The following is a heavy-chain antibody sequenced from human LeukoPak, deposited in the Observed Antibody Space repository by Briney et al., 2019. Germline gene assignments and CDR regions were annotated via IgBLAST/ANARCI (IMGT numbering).Heavy chain of an antibody. V-gene: IGHV3-23*01. J-gene: IGHJ4*02. CDR3: AKDQSTAMVTGNFDY. CDR1: GFTFSSYA. D-gene: IGHD5-18*01. CDR2: ISGSGGST. Sequence: GGSLRLSCAASGFTFSSYAMIWVRQALGKALEWVSAISGSGGSTYYADSVKGRFTISRDNSKNTLYLQMNSLRAEDTAVYYCAKDQSTAMVTGNFDYWGQGTLVTVSS.